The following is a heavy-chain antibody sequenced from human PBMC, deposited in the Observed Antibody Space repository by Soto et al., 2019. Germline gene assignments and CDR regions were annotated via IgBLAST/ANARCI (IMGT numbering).Heavy chain of an antibody. J-gene: IGHJ6*02. Sequence: QVQLVQSGAEVKKPGSSVKVSCKASGGTFSSYAISWVRQAPGQGLEWMGGIIPIFGTANYAQKFQGRVTITADESTSTAYMELSSLRSEDTAVYYCARGVVRATWDYYYGMDVWGQGTTVTVSS. V-gene: IGHV1-69*01. CDR2: IIPIFGTA. D-gene: IGHD1-26*01. CDR1: GGTFSSYA. CDR3: ARGVVRATWDYYYGMDV.